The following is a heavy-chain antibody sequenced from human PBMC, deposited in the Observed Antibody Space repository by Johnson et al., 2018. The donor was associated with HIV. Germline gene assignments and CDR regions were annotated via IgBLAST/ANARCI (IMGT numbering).Heavy chain of an antibody. V-gene: IGHV3-30-3*01. CDR2: ISYDGSNT. CDR1: GFTFSSYA. D-gene: IGHD3-22*01. Sequence: VQLVESGGGFVQPGGSLRLSCAASGFTFSSYALHWVRQAPGKGLQWVAVISYDGSNTYYADSVKGRFTISRDNSKNTLYLQMNSLRAEDTAVYYCARDRSTPQPYYYDSSGYRGYSAFDIWGQGTMVTVSS. J-gene: IGHJ3*02. CDR3: ARDRSTPQPYYYDSSGYRGYSAFDI.